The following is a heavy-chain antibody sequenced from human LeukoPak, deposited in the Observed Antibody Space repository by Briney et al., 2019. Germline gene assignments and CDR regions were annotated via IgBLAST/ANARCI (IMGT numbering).Heavy chain of an antibody. CDR2: IYYSGST. CDR1: GGSISSYY. Sequence: SETLSLTCTVSGGSISSYYWSWIRQPPGKGLEWIGYIYYSGSTNYNPSLKSRVTISVDTSKNQFSLKLSSVTAADTAVYYCARADPFNPPWYFDLWGRGTLVTVSS. D-gene: IGHD2/OR15-2a*01. J-gene: IGHJ2*01. CDR3: ARADPFNPPWYFDL. V-gene: IGHV4-59*01.